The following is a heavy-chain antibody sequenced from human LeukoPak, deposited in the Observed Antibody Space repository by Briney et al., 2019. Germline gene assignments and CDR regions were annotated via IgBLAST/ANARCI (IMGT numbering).Heavy chain of an antibody. CDR1: GFTFYDFA. V-gene: IGHV3-9*03. Sequence: GRSLRLSCAASGFTFYDFAMHWVRQAPGKGREWVSGISCNSGSIGYAYSVKVGFTISRDNAKNSLYLQMNSRRAKDMTLYDCATSCRWGPTNAFAIWGQGTMVTVSS. D-gene: IGHD2-21*02. J-gene: IGHJ3*02. CDR2: ISCNSGSI. CDR3: ATSCRWGPTNAFAI.